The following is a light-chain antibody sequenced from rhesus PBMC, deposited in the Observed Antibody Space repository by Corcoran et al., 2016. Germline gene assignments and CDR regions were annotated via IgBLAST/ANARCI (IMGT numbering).Light chain of an antibody. CDR2: EVT. Sequence: QAALTQPRSVSGSPGQSVTISCAGTSTDIGNYDYVSWYQQHPDTAPKLIIYEVTKRPSGVSDRFSGSKSVYTASLTISGLQADDEADYFCSSYSAGNTFFGGGTRLTVL. V-gene: IGLV2-32*02. CDR1: STDIGNYDY. J-gene: IGLJ2*01. CDR3: SSYSAGNTF.